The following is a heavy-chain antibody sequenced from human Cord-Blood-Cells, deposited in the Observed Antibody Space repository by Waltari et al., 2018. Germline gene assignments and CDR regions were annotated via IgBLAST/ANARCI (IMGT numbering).Heavy chain of an antibody. CDR3: ARRLQYMYVPYNWFDP. D-gene: IGHD2-8*01. CDR2: IYYSGRS. CDR1: GGSISSSSYY. Sequence: QLQLQESGPGLVKPSETLSLTCTVSGGSISSSSYYWGWIRQPPGKGLEWIGSIYYSGRSYQHPSLKSRVTISVDTSKNQFSLKLSSVTAADTAVYYCARRLQYMYVPYNWFDPWGQGTLVTVSS. J-gene: IGHJ5*02. V-gene: IGHV4-39*01.